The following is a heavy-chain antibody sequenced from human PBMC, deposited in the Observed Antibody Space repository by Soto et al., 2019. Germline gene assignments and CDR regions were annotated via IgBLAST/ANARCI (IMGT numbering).Heavy chain of an antibody. J-gene: IGHJ3*02. CDR1: GGSIRDYY. Sequence: SETLSLTCAVSGGSIRDYYWSWTRQAPGKGLEWVADIEYSGRTNYNPSLKSRLTISIDTSKNQFSLKLSSVTAADTAVYYCASWGSNDAFDIWGQGTMVTVSS. V-gene: IGHV4-59*08. D-gene: IGHD2-15*01. CDR3: ASWGSNDAFDI. CDR2: IEYSGRT.